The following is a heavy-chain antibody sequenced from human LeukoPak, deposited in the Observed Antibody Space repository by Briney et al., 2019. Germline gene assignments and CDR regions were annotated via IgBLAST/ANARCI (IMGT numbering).Heavy chain of an antibody. CDR1: VFTFSSYA. J-gene: IGHJ4*02. CDR2: ISGSGDST. D-gene: IGHD6-19*01. CDR3: AKVRASSGWYGGFDY. Sequence: GGSLRLSCAASVFTFSSYAMSWVRQAPGKGLEWVSGISGSGDSTYYGDSVKGRFAISRDHSKNTLYLQMNSLRAEDTAVYYCAKVRASSGWYGGFDYWGQGTLVTVSS. V-gene: IGHV3-23*01.